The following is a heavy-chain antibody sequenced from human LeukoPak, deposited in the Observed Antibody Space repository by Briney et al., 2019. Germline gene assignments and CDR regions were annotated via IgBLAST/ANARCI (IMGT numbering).Heavy chain of an antibody. CDR1: GGSFSGYY. Sequence: SETLSLTCAVYGGSFSGYYWSWIRQPPGKGLEWIGEINHSGSTNYNPSLKSRVTISVDTSKYQFSLKLSSVTAADTAVYYCARQSDYGSGSYSYWGQGTLVTVSS. CDR3: ARQSDYGSGSYSY. V-gene: IGHV4-34*01. CDR2: INHSGST. J-gene: IGHJ4*02. D-gene: IGHD3-10*01.